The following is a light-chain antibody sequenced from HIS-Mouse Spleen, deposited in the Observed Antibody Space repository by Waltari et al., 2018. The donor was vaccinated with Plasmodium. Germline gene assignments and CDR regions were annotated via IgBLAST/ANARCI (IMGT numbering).Light chain of an antibody. J-gene: IGLJ2*01. CDR3: SSYTSSSTHGV. CDR1: SSDVGGYNY. CDR2: DVS. Sequence: QSALTQPASVSGSPGQSITISCTGTSSDVGGYNYVSWCQQHPGKAPKLMIYDVSNRPSGVSNRFSGSKSGNTASLTISGLQAEDEADYYCSSYTSSSTHGVFGGGTKLTVL. V-gene: IGLV2-14*03.